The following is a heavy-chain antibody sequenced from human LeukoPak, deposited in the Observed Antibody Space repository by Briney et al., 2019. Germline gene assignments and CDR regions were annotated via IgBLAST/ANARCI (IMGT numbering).Heavy chain of an antibody. V-gene: IGHV3-23*01. D-gene: IGHD4/OR15-4a*01. Sequence: PGGSLRLSCAASGFTFSTYAMSWVRQAPGKGLEWVSDISGSGDSTHYADSVKGRFSISRDNAKNTLYLQMNSLRAEDTAVYYCARAPMVRANVVDYWGQGTLVTVSS. CDR2: ISGSGDST. J-gene: IGHJ4*02. CDR1: GFTFSTYA. CDR3: ARAPMVRANVVDY.